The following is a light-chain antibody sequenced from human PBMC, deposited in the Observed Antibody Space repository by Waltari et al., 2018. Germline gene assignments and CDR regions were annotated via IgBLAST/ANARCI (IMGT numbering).Light chain of an antibody. CDR2: LRS. J-gene: IGKJ2*01. CDR3: MQTLQTPYT. V-gene: IGKV2-28*01. CDR1: QSLPHSIGYNY. Sequence: DIVMTQSPLSLPVTPEEPATISCRSSQSLPHSIGYNYLDWYLQKPGQSPHLLIYLRSNRASGVPVRFSGSGSGTDFTLKISRVEAEDVGVYYCMQTLQTPYTFGQGTKLEIK.